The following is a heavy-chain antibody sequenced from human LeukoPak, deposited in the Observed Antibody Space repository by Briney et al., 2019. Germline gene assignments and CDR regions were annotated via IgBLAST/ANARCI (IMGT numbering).Heavy chain of an antibody. CDR3: ARLTSGTHANFDY. CDR1: GYSISIGYY. J-gene: IGHJ4*02. D-gene: IGHD3-10*01. CDR2: MYHNGIT. Sequence: SETLSLTCTVSGYSISIGYYWGWIRQPPGKGLDWIGHMYHNGITYYNPSLKSRVTISLDTSKNQFSLNLSSVTAADTAVYYCARLTSGTHANFDYWGQGTLVTVSS. V-gene: IGHV4-38-2*02.